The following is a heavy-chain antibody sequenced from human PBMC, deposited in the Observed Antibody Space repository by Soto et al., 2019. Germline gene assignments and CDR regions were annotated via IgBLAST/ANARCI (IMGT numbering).Heavy chain of an antibody. J-gene: IGHJ4*02. CDR1: GFTFSSYA. CDR3: ARDRSPSGYDSAPFDY. V-gene: IGHV3-30-3*01. D-gene: IGHD5-12*01. CDR2: ISYDGSNK. Sequence: GGSLRLSCAAPGFTFSSYAMHWVRQAPGKGLEWVAVISYDGSNKYYADSVKGRFTISRDNSKNTLYLQMYSLRAEDTAVYYCARDRSPSGYDSAPFDYWGQGTLVTVSS.